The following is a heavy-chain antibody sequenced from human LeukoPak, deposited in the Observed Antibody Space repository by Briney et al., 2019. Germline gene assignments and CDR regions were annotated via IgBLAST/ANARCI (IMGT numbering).Heavy chain of an antibody. J-gene: IGHJ4*02. Sequence: SETLSLTCTVSGGSISSYYWSWIRQPPGKGLEWIGYIYYSGSTNYNPSLKSRVTISVDTSKNQFSLKLSSVTAADTAVYYCARDGYHTGYFDYWGQGTLVTVSS. D-gene: IGHD5-12*01. CDR1: GGSISSYY. CDR3: ARDGYHTGYFDY. CDR2: IYYSGST. V-gene: IGHV4-59*01.